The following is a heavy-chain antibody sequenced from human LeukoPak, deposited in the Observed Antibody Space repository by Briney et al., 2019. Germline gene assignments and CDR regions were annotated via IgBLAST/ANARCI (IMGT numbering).Heavy chain of an antibody. CDR1: VFTHSRLA. Sequence: GGSLRLSCAASVFTHSRLAMSWVRHAPGKGLDWVSAISGSGGNTYYADSVKGRFTISRDNSKNTLYLQMNSVRALDTALYYCAEDQHGGNPQYYLDYWGQGTLVTVSS. D-gene: IGHD4-23*01. CDR2: ISGSGGNT. CDR3: AEDQHGGNPQYYLDY. J-gene: IGHJ4*02. V-gene: IGHV3-23*01.